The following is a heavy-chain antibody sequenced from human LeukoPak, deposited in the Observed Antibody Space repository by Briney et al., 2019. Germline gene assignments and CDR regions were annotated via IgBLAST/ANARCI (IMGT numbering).Heavy chain of an antibody. V-gene: IGHV3-23*01. D-gene: IGHD5/OR15-5a*01. J-gene: IGHJ4*02. CDR2: ISGSGGSI. Sequence: GGSLRLSCAASGFTFSTYAMSWVRQAPGKGLEWVSAISGSGGSIYYGDSVKGRFTIYRDNSKNTLYLQMNSLRAEDTAVYYCAKDRPHPSVEPTNFDSWGQGTLDTVSS. CDR3: AKDRPHPSVEPTNFDS. CDR1: GFTFSTYA.